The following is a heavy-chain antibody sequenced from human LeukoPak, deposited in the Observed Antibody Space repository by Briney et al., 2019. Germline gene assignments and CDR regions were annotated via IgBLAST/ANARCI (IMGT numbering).Heavy chain of an antibody. CDR2: IIPIFGTA. CDR1: GGIFSSYA. D-gene: IGHD2-2*01. V-gene: IGHV1-69*05. J-gene: IGHJ4*02. CDR3: AGGYCSSTSCPTGIDY. Sequence: ASVKVSCKASGGIFSSYAISWVRQAPGQGLEWMGGIIPIFGTANYAQKFQGRVTITTDESTSTAYMELSSLRSEDTAVYYCAGGYCSSTSCPTGIDYWGQGTLVTVSS.